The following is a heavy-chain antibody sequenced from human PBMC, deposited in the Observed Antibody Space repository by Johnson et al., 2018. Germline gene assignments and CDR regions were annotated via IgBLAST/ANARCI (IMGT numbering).Heavy chain of an antibody. V-gene: IGHV3-30*18. CDR2: ISYDGSNK. J-gene: IGHJ6*02. CDR3: VKDRSRMEV. CDR1: GFIFSNYG. Sequence: VQLVESGGGVVQPGRSLRLSCAASGFIFSNYGIHWVRQAPGKGLEWVTIISYDGSNKYYADSVKGRFTISRDNSKNTVYLQMNSLRAEDTAVYYCVKDRSRMEVGGQGTTVTV.